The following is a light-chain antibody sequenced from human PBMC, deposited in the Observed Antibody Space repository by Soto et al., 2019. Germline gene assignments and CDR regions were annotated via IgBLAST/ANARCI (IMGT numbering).Light chain of an antibody. CDR2: AAS. V-gene: IGKV1-33*01. Sequence: IQMTQSPSSLSASVGDRVTITCRSSQSISNILNWYQQKPGKAPKLLIYAASTLQAGVPSRFSGSGSGTDFTFTISSLQPEDIATYYCQQYDNLPITFGQGTRLEF. CDR1: QSISNI. CDR3: QQYDNLPIT. J-gene: IGKJ5*01.